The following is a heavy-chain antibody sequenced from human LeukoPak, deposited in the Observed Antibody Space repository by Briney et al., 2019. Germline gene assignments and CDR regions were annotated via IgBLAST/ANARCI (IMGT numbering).Heavy chain of an antibody. CDR1: GFTFSSYW. Sequence: GGSLRLSCAASGFTFSSYWMHWVRQAPGKGLVWVSRINSDGSSTSYADSVKGRFTISRDNAKNTLYLQMNSLRAEDTAVYYCARDRSSSSWYYYYYMDVWGKETTVTISS. CDR3: ARDRSSSSWYYYYYMDV. D-gene: IGHD6-13*01. J-gene: IGHJ6*03. CDR2: INSDGSST. V-gene: IGHV3-74*01.